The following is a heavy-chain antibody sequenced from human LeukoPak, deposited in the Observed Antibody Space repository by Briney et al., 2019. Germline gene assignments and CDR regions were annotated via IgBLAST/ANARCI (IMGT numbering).Heavy chain of an antibody. D-gene: IGHD1-26*01. J-gene: IGHJ4*02. CDR1: GFTFSSYG. CDR2: IWYDGSNK. V-gene: IGHV3-33*01. Sequence: PGRSLRLSCAASGFTFSSYGMHWVRQAPGKGLEWVAVIWYDGSNKYYADSVKGRFTISRDNSKNTLYLQMNSLRAEDTAVYYCARDQPDDGSYLFDYWGQGTLVTVSS. CDR3: ARDQPDDGSYLFDY.